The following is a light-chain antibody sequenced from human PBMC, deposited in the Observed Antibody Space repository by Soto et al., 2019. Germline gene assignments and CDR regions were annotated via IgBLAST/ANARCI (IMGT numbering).Light chain of an antibody. CDR2: AAS. J-gene: IGKJ4*01. CDR1: KGITNY. Sequence: DLQLTQSPSFLSASVGDRVTITCRASKGITNYLAWYQQKPGKAPNLLIYAASTLQGGVPSRFSGSGSGTDFTLPISSLQPEDFATYYCQQLTSNPLTFGGGTKVEIK. V-gene: IGKV1-9*01. CDR3: QQLTSNPLT.